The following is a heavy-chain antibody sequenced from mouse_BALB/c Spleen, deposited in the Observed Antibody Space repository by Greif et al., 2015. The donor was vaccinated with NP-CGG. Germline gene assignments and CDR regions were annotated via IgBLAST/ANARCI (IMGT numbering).Heavy chain of an antibody. CDR2: IDPSDSET. Sequence: QVQLQQSGAELVKPGAPVKLSCKASGYTFTSYWMNWVKQRPGRGLEWIGRIDPSDSETHYNQKFKDKATPTVDKSSSTAYIQLSSLTSEDSAVYYCARLRYDGYYPYAMDYWGQGTSVTVSS. J-gene: IGHJ4*01. CDR3: ARLRYDGYYPYAMDY. CDR1: GYTFTSYW. V-gene: IGHV1-69*02. D-gene: IGHD2-3*01.